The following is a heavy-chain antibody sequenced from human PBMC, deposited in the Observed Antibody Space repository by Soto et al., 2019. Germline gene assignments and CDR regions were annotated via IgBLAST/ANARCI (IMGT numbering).Heavy chain of an antibody. CDR1: GFTFSSYW. CDR3: ARKYYYDSSGYYRYFDY. CDR2: IKQDGSEK. D-gene: IGHD3-22*01. J-gene: IGHJ4*02. Sequence: GGSLRLSCAASGFTFSSYWMSWVRQAPGKGLEWVANIKQDGSEKYYVDSVKGRFTISRDNAKNSLYLQMNSLRAEDTAVYYCARKYYYDSSGYYRYFDYWGQGTLVTVSS. V-gene: IGHV3-7*03.